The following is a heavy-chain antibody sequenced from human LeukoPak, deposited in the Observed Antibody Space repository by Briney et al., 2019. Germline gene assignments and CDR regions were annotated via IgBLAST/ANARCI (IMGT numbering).Heavy chain of an antibody. V-gene: IGHV4-30-2*01. Sequence: SQTLFLTCAVSGGSISSGGYSWSWIRQPPGKGLEWIGYIYHSGSTYYNPSLKSRVTISVDRSKNQFSLKLSSVTAADTAVYYCARAPNGYCSSTSCDDAFDIWGQGTMVTVSS. CDR2: IYHSGST. D-gene: IGHD2-2*03. J-gene: IGHJ3*02. CDR3: ARAPNGYCSSTSCDDAFDI. CDR1: GGSISSGGYS.